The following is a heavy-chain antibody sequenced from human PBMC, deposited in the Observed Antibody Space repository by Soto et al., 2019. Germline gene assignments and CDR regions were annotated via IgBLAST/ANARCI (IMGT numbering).Heavy chain of an antibody. CDR1: GFTVSSNY. J-gene: IGHJ6*03. Sequence: GGSLRLSCAASGFTVSSNYMSWVRQAPGKGLEWVSVIYSGGSTYYADSVKGRFTISRHNSKNTLYLQMNSLRAEDTAVYYCARGTAWHYYYYIMDVWGKWTTVTVAS. CDR2: IYSGGST. V-gene: IGHV3-53*04. D-gene: IGHD5-12*01. CDR3: ARGTAWHYYYYIMDV.